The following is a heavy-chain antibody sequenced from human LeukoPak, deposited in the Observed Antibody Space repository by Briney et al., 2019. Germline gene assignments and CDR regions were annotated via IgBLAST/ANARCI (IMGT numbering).Heavy chain of an antibody. V-gene: IGHV1-46*01. J-gene: IGHJ4*02. Sequence: SXYTFTSYYMHXXRQAPGQGLEWMGIINPSGGSTSYAQKFQGRVTMTRDTSTSTVYMELSSLRSEDTAVYYCARAHSGTDYWGQGTLVTVSS. D-gene: IGHD1-26*01. CDR1: XYTFTSYY. CDR2: INPSGGST. CDR3: ARAHSGTDY.